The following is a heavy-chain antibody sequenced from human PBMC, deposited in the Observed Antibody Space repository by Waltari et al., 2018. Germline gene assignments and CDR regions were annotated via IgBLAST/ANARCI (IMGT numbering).Heavy chain of an antibody. CDR2: IYHGGTT. D-gene: IGHD4-17*01. J-gene: IGHJ4*02. CDR1: VGSISTNHW. V-gene: IGHV4-4*02. Sequence: QVQLQESGPGLVTPSGTLSLTCDVSVGSISTNHWWSWVRQSPGKGLEWIGEIYHGGTTNYNPSLKSRVTMSVDKSQNQFSLKLSSVTAADTAIYYCARYVYGDYFVEYWGQGTLVTVSS. CDR3: ARYVYGDYFVEY.